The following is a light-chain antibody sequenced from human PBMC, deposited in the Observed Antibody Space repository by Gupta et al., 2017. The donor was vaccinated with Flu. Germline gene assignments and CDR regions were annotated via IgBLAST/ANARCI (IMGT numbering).Light chain of an antibody. CDR3: SSCISSSTLV. J-gene: IGLJ2*01. V-gene: IGLV2-14*01. CDR2: GVT. CDR1: SSDIGSYNY. Sequence: QSALTQPASVSGSPGQSITISCTGTSSDIGSYNYVSWYQQHPGQAPKLWIYGVTNRPSGVSNRVSASKSGDNDSLTISGLQAEYEADDDCSSCISSSTLVFGGGTKLTVL.